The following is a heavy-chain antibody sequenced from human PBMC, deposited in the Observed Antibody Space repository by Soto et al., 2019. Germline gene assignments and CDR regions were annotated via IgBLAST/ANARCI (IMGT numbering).Heavy chain of an antibody. CDR1: GYTFIGFS. CDR3: SKGRWTVGHCSGGSCYDGMDV. J-gene: IGHJ6*02. V-gene: IGHV1-2*02. CDR2: INPKNGDT. D-gene: IGHD2-15*01. Sequence: QVQLVQSGPEVKKPGASVKVSCESSGYTFIGFSLHWVRQAPGQGLEWMGWINPKNGDTYYAQKFQGRVTMTRDTSINTVYMELNSLKSDDTAVYYCSKGRWTVGHCSGGSCYDGMDVWGQGTTVTVSS.